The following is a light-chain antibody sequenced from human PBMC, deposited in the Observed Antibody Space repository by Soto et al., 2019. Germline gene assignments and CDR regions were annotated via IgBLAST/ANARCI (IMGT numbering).Light chain of an antibody. CDR1: SSNIGSNA. V-gene: IGLV1-44*01. CDR3: AAWDDSLNGLV. Sequence: QSVLTQPPSASGTPGQRVTISCSGSSSNIGSNAVNWYQQLPGTAPKLVIYDNNQRPSGVPDRFSGSKSGISASLAISGLQYEDEVDYSCAAWDDSLNGLVFGPGTKVTVL. CDR2: DNN. J-gene: IGLJ1*01.